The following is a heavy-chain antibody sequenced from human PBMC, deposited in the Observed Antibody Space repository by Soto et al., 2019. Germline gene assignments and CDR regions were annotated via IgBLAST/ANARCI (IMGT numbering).Heavy chain of an antibody. CDR2: ISSTSSYT. V-gene: IGHV3-21*01. J-gene: IGHJ4*02. D-gene: IGHD6-19*01. CDR1: GFTFSSYA. CDR3: ARDLALVGNY. Sequence: PGVSLRLSCAASGFTFSSYAMNWVRQTQEKGLEWVSSISSTSSYTHYSDSVKGRFTISRDNANNSLFLQMNSLRAEDTATYYCARDLALVGNYWGQGVLVIVSS.